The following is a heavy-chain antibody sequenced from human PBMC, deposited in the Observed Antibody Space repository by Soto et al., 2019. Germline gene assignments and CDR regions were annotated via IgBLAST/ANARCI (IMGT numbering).Heavy chain of an antibody. CDR3: ARDPGMVRGVNWFDP. D-gene: IGHD3-10*01. CDR2: ISSSSSYT. CDR1: GFTFSDYY. V-gene: IGHV3-11*06. Sequence: QVQLVESGGGLVKPGVSLRLSCAASGFTFSDYYMSWIRQAPGKGLEWVSYISSSSSYTNYADSVKGRFTISRDNAKNSLYLQMNSLRDEDTAVYYCARDPGMVRGVNWFDPWGQGTLVTVSS. J-gene: IGHJ5*02.